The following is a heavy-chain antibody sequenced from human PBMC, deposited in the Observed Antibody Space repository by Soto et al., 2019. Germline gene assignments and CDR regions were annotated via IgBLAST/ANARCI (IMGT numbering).Heavy chain of an antibody. J-gene: IGHJ4*02. CDR3: ARESEDLTSNFDY. V-gene: IGHV3-21*06. Sequence: GGSLGLSCAASVFPFTRYSMNWVRQAPGKGLEWVSSISSTTNYIYYGDSMKGRFTISRDNAKNSLYLEMNSLRAEDTAVYYCARESEDLTSNFDYWGQGTLVNVSS. CDR2: ISSTTNYI. CDR1: VFPFTRYS.